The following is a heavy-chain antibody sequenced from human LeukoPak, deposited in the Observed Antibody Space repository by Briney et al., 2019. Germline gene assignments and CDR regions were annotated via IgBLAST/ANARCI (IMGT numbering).Heavy chain of an antibody. J-gene: IGHJ5*02. CDR2: IYTSGST. V-gene: IGHV4-61*02. Sequence: SQTLSLTCTVSGGSISSGSYYWSWIRQPAGKGLEWIGRIYTSGSTNYNPSLKSRVTISVDTSKNQFSLKVSSVTAADTAVYYCARNARYNWFDPWGQGTLVTVSS. CDR3: ARNARYNWFDP. CDR1: GGSISSGSYY.